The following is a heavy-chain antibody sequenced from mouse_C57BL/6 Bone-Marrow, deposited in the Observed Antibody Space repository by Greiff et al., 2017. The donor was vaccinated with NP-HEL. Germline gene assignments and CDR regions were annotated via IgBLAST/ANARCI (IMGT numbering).Heavy chain of an antibody. Sequence: EVQLQQSGPELVKPGASVKISCKASGYTFTDYYMNWVKQSHGKSLEWIGDINPNNGGTSYNQKFKGKATLTVDKSSSTAYIELRSLTSEDSAVYYCARDSPWYFDVWGTGTTVTVSS. J-gene: IGHJ1*03. CDR1: GYTFTDYY. V-gene: IGHV1-26*01. CDR3: ARDSPWYFDV. D-gene: IGHD6-1*01. CDR2: INPNNGGT.